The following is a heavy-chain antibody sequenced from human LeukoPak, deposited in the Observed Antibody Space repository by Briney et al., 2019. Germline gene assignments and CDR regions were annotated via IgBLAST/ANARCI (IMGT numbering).Heavy chain of an antibody. CDR2: IYYSGST. J-gene: IGHJ6*02. Sequence: PSETLSLTCTVSGGSISSGDYYWSWIRQPPGKGLEWIGYIYYSGSTYYNPSLKSRVTISVDTSKNQFSLKLSSVTAADTAVYYCARGIASYDILTGYYPFDYYGMDVWGQGTTVTVSS. CDR1: GGSISSGDYY. D-gene: IGHD3-9*01. CDR3: ARGIASYDILTGYYPFDYYGMDV. V-gene: IGHV4-30-4*02.